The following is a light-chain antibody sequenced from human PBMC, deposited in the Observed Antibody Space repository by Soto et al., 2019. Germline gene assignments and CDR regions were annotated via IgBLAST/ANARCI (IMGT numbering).Light chain of an antibody. J-gene: IGKJ2*01. CDR1: QSVSRN. CDR3: QQYGDWPPDT. Sequence: EIVMTQSPATLSVSPGERATLSCRASQSVSRNLAWYQQKPGQPPRLLIYDASTRATGVPARFGGSGSGTEFTLTISGLQSVDVAVYYCQQYGDWPPDTFGQGTKVEI. V-gene: IGKV3-15*01. CDR2: DAS.